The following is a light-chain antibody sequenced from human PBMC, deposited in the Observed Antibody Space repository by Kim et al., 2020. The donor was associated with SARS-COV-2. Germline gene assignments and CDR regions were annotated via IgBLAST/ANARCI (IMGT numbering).Light chain of an antibody. V-gene: IGKV1-16*01. J-gene: IGKJ4*01. Sequence: DIQMTQSPSSLSASLGDRVTITCRASQGVAKDLAWFQQEPGKAPKSLIYGASSLQSGVPSRFSGSGSGTEFTLTITSLQPEDFATYFCQQYKSYPLTFGGGTKVEI. CDR3: QQYKSYPLT. CDR2: GAS. CDR1: QGVAKD.